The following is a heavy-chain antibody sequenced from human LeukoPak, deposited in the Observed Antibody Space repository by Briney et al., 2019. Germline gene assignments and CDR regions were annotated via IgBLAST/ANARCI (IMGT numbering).Heavy chain of an antibody. CDR1: GGSISSSSYY. CDR3: ARDVATIRNWFDP. D-gene: IGHD5-12*01. Sequence: NTSETLSLTCTVSGGSISSSSYYWGWIRQPPGKGLEWIGSIYYSGSTYYNPSLKSRVTISVDTSKNQFSLKLSSVTAADTAVYYCARDVATIRNWFDPWGQGTLVTVSS. J-gene: IGHJ5*02. CDR2: IYYSGST. V-gene: IGHV4-39*07.